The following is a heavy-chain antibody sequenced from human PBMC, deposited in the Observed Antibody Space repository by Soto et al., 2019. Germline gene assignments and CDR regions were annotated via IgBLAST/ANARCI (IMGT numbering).Heavy chain of an antibody. J-gene: IGHJ5*02. Sequence: ASGKGSCKASGYTFTSYGISWVGQAPGQGVERMGGISAYNGKTNYAQKFQGRVTMTTDTSTSTAYMELRSLRSDDTAVYYCARDEGYCGSTSCYSRWFDPWGQGTLVTVSS. CDR1: GYTFTSYG. CDR2: ISAYNGKT. V-gene: IGHV1-18*04. CDR3: ARDEGYCGSTSCYSRWFDP. D-gene: IGHD2-2*01.